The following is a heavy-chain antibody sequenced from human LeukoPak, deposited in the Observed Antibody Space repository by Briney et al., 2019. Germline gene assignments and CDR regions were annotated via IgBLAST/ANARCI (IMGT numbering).Heavy chain of an antibody. CDR2: IYHSGST. CDR3: ARLGGYYFDY. V-gene: IGHV4-30-2*01. J-gene: IGHJ4*02. Sequence: SETLSLTCTVSGGSISSGGYYWSWIRHPPGKGLEWIGYIYHSGSTYYNPSLKGRVTISVDRSKNQFSLKLISVTAADTAVYYCARLGGYYFDYWGQGTLVTVSS. CDR1: GGSISSGGYY. D-gene: IGHD3-10*01.